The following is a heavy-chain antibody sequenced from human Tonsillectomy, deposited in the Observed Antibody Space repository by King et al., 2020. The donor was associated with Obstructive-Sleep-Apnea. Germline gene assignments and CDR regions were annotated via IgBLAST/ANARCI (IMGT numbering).Heavy chain of an antibody. CDR3: ARDPAWDY. D-gene: IGHD2-2*01. CDR2: ISSDGRNM. Sequence: VQLVESGGDLIQPGGSLRLSCAASGFTFSACSMNWVRQAPGKGLEWVSYISSDGRNMYYADSGKGRFIISRDHAKNSLYLQMSSLRAEDTAVYYCARDPAWDYWGQGTLVTVSS. V-gene: IGHV3-48*04. J-gene: IGHJ4*02. CDR1: GFTFSACS.